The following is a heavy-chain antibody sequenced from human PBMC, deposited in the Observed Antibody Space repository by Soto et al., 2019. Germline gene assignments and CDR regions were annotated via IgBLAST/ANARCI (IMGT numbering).Heavy chain of an antibody. J-gene: IGHJ4*02. CDR3: AKSLRKSSIAARQVY. CDR2: ISGSGGST. V-gene: IGHV3-23*01. Sequence: EVQLLESGGGLVQPGGSLRLSCAASGFTFSSYAMSWVRQAPGKGLEWVSAISGSGGSTYYAESVKGRFTISRDNSKNTLYLQMNSLRAEDTAVYYCAKSLRKSSIAARQVYWGQGTLVTVSS. D-gene: IGHD6-6*01. CDR1: GFTFSSYA.